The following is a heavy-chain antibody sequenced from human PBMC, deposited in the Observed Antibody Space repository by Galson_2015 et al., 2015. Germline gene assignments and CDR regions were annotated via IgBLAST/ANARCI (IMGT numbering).Heavy chain of an antibody. V-gene: IGHV3-30-3*01. CDR2: ISYDGSNK. CDR3: ARDHEPYSSAYFYWFDP. Sequence: SLRLSCAASGFTFSTYAMHWVRQAPGKGLEWVAVISYDGSNKYYADSVKGQFTISRDNSKNTLYLQMNSLRAEDTAVYYCARDHEPYSSAYFYWFDPWGQGTLVTVSS. CDR1: GFTFSTYA. D-gene: IGHD3-22*01. J-gene: IGHJ5*02.